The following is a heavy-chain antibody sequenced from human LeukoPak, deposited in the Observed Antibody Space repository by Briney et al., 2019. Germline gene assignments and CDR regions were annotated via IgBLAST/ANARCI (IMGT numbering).Heavy chain of an antibody. J-gene: IGHJ6*03. D-gene: IGHD3-22*01. CDR1: GGSISTYF. CDR2: IYYSGTT. V-gene: IGHV4-59*01. CDR3: ARVSGYDYSYYYMDV. Sequence: SETLSLTCTVSGGSISTYFWSWIRQPPGKGLEWIGYIYYSGTTTYNPSLKSRLTISVDTSKNQFSLNLSSVTAADTAVYYCARVSGYDYSYYYMDVWGRGTTVTISS.